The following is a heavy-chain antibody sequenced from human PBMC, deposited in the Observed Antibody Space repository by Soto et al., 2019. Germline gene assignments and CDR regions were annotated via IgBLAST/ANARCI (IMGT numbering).Heavy chain of an antibody. CDR1: GGSSSRGGYY. V-gene: IGHV4-31*03. Sequence: QVQLQESGPGLVKPSQTLSLTCTVSGGSSSRGGYYWSWIRQHPGKGLEWIGYIYYSGSTYYNPSLKRRVPISVDTSKNQFSLNLSSVTAADTAVYYCAGQYGYCRSWHQRAFDYWGQGTLVTVS. CDR3: AGQYGYCRSWHQRAFDY. D-gene: IGHD6-13*01. J-gene: IGHJ4*02. CDR2: IYYSGST.